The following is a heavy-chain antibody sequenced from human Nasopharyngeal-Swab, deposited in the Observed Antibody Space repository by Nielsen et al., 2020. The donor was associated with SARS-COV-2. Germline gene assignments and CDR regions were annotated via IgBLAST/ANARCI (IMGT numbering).Heavy chain of an antibody. Sequence: GESLKISCKCSGYSFTSYWIGWVRQMRGKGLEWMGIIYPGDSDTRYSPSFQGQVTISADKSISTAYLQWSSLKASDTAMYYCARQMDYYGSGSPPGYWGQGTLVTVSS. J-gene: IGHJ4*02. D-gene: IGHD3-10*01. CDR2: IYPGDSDT. V-gene: IGHV5-51*01. CDR1: GYSFTSYW. CDR3: ARQMDYYGSGSPPGY.